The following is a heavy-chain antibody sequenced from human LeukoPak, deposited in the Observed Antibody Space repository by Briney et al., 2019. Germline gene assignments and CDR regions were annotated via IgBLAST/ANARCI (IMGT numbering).Heavy chain of an antibody. CDR2: ISGDGSTT. CDR3: TRRVSATRWFDP. CDR1: GFTFSNYW. V-gene: IGHV3-74*01. J-gene: IGHJ5*02. D-gene: IGHD2-15*01. Sequence: PGGSLRLSCAASGFTFSNYWMHWVRQAPGKGLMWVSRISGDGSTTIYADSVKGRFSISRDNAENTMYLQMNSLRVGDTAVYYCTRRVSATRWFDPWGQGTLVTVSS.